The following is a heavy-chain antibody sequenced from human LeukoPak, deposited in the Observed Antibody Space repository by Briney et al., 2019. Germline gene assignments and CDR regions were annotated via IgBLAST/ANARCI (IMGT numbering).Heavy chain of an antibody. Sequence: PGGSLRLSCAASGFTFSNYGMNWVRQAPGRGLEWVSYIGTSSDTIYYADSVKGRFTISRDNAKNSLYLQMNSLRDEDTAVYYCARHDYGGNSGDKWGQGTLVTVSS. CDR1: GFTFSNYG. J-gene: IGHJ4*02. D-gene: IGHD4-23*01. V-gene: IGHV3-48*02. CDR3: ARHDYGGNSGDK. CDR2: IGTSSDTI.